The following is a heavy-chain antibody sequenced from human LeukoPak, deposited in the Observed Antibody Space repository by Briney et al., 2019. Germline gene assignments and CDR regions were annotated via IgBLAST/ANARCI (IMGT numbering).Heavy chain of an antibody. V-gene: IGHV1-18*01. CDR1: GYTFTSYG. CDR3: ARAPGGYCSSTSCYWVYYYYYGMDV. D-gene: IGHD2-2*03. Sequence: ASVKVSCKASGYTFTSYGISWVRQAPGQGLEWMGWISAYNGNTNFAQKLQGRVTMTTDTSTSTAYMELRSLRSDDTAVYYCARAPGGYCSSTSCYWVYYYYYGMDVWGQGTTVTVSS. J-gene: IGHJ6*02. CDR2: ISAYNGNT.